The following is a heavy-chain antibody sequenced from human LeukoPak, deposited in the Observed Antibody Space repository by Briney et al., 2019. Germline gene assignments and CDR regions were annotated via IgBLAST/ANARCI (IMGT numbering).Heavy chain of an antibody. D-gene: IGHD3-10*01. V-gene: IGHV3-53*01. J-gene: IGHJ6*03. CDR1: GFTVSSNY. CDR3: ARDLTMVRGGHYYYYMDV. CDR2: IYSGGST. Sequence: PGGSLRLSCAASGFTVSSNYMSWVRQAPGKGLEWVSVIYSGGSTYYADSVKGRFTISRDSSKNTLYLQMNSLGAEDTAVYYCARDLTMVRGGHYYYYMDVWGKGTTVTVSS.